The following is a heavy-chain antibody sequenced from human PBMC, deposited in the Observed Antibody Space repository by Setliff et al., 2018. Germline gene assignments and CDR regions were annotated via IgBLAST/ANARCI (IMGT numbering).Heavy chain of an antibody. V-gene: IGHV3-9*01. CDR3: AKNGVPRSGDYVYFDY. J-gene: IGHJ4*02. D-gene: IGHD4-17*01. CDR2: ISWNSDAT. CDR1: GFTFDDYA. Sequence: GGSLRLSCAASGFTFDDYAMPWVRQTPGKGLEWVSSISWNSDATAYADSMRGRLTISRDNAKNSLYLQMNSLRAEDTAFYYCAKNGVPRSGDYVYFDYWGQGTLVTVSS.